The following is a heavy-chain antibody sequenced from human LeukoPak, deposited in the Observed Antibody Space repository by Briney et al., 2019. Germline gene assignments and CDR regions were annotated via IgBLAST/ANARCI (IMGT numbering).Heavy chain of an antibody. CDR3: ARDLGQQLARGYFQH. D-gene: IGHD6-13*01. CDR1: GGTFSSYA. Sequence: ASVKVSCKASGGTFSSYAISWVRQAPGQGLEWMGIINPSGGSTSYAQKFQGRVTMTRDTSTSTVYMELSSLRSEDTAVYYCARDLGQQLARGYFQHWGQGTLVTVSS. CDR2: INPSGGST. V-gene: IGHV1-46*01. J-gene: IGHJ1*01.